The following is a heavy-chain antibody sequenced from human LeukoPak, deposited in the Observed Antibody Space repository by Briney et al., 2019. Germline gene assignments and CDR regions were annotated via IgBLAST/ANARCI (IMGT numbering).Heavy chain of an antibody. CDR1: GGTFSSYA. CDR2: TIPIFGTA. Sequence: SVKLSCKASGGTFSSYAISWVRQAPGQGLEWMGGTIPIFGTANYAQTFQGRVTITADESTSTAYMELSSLRSEDTAVYYCARDRLRWRSLSGVEGDYWGQGTLVTVSS. J-gene: IGHJ4*02. V-gene: IGHV1-69*13. CDR3: ARDRLRWRSLSGVEGDY. D-gene: IGHD4-23*01.